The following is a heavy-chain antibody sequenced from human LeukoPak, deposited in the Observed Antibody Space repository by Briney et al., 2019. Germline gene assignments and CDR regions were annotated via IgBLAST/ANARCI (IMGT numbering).Heavy chain of an antibody. CDR2: IYYSGST. J-gene: IGHJ5*02. Sequence: PSETLSLTCTVSGGSISTENNYWGWIRQPPGKGLEWIGNIYYSGSTYYNPSLKSRVTISVDTSNNQFSLKLTSVTASDTAVYYCARAGPLQVDWFDPWGQGTLVTVSS. CDR3: ARAGPLQVDWFDP. CDR1: GGSISTENNY. V-gene: IGHV4-39*01.